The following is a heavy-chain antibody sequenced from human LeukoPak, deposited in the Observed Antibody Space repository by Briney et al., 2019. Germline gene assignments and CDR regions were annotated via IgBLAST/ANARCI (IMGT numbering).Heavy chain of an antibody. J-gene: IGHJ3*02. D-gene: IGHD4-17*01. CDR1: GGSISSSSYY. CDR3: ARDHYGSVGPHDACDI. Sequence: SETLSLTCTVSGGSISSSSYYWGWIRQPPGKGLEWIGSIYYSGSTYYNPSLKSRVTISVDTSKNQFSLKLSSVTAADTAVYYCARDHYGSVGPHDACDICGQGKMVTVSS. CDR2: IYYSGST. V-gene: IGHV4-39*07.